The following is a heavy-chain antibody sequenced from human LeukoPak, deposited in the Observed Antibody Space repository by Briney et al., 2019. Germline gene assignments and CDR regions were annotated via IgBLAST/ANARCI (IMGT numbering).Heavy chain of an antibody. V-gene: IGHV4-59*08. CDR1: GFTFSNYV. J-gene: IGHJ4*02. CDR3: ARLQDGDYSHYFDY. CDR2: IYYSGST. D-gene: IGHD4-17*01. Sequence: PGGSLRLSCAASGFTFSNYVMSWIRQPPGKGLEWIGYIYYSGSTNYNPSLKSRVTISVDTSKNQFSLKLSSVTAADTAVYYCARLQDGDYSHYFDYWGQGTLVTVSS.